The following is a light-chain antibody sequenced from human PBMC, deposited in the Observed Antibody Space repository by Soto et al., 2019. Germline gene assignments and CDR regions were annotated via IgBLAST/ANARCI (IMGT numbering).Light chain of an antibody. V-gene: IGKV1-5*03. J-gene: IGKJ2*01. CDR3: QQYRKEST. CDR1: QNVSNW. Sequence: DVEMTQSPSTLPTSIGDRVTINCRASQNVSNWLAWYQQKPGKAPKLLIYKASRLESGVPSRFSASGSGTDFPLTINRLQSDDFAHYFCQQYRKESTFGQGTKLEIK. CDR2: KAS.